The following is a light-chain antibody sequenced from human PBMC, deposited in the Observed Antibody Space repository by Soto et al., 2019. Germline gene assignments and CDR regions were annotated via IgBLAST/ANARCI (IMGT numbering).Light chain of an antibody. CDR1: QSISTY. J-gene: IGKJ4*01. CDR3: QHRNNWPLT. Sequence: PGQRATLSCRASQSISTYLAWYQVKPGQAPRLLIYDASNRATGIPARFSASGSGTDFTLTISSLEPEDFAVYYCQHRNNWPLTFGGGTKVDI. V-gene: IGKV3-11*01. CDR2: DAS.